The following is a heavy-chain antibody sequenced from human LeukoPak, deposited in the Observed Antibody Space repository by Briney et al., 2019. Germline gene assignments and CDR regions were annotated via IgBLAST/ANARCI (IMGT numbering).Heavy chain of an antibody. D-gene: IGHD3-22*01. Sequence: GGSLRLSCAASGFTFSSYAMSWVRQAPGKGLEWVSAISGSGGSTYYADSVKGRFTISRDNSKNTLYLQMNSLRAEDTAVYYCARHSSGFPAPDYWGQGTLVTVSS. CDR2: ISGSGGST. V-gene: IGHV3-23*01. CDR3: ARHSSGFPAPDY. CDR1: GFTFSSYA. J-gene: IGHJ4*02.